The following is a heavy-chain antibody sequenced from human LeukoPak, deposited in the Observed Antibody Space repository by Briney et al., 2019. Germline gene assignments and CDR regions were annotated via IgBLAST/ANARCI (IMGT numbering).Heavy chain of an antibody. Sequence: PGRSLRLSCAASGFTFSSYGMHWVRQAPGKGLEWVAVIWYDGSNKYYADSVKGRFTISRDNSKNTLYLQMNSLRAEDTAVYYCASSGSYHDYWGQGTLVTVSS. CDR3: ASSGSYHDY. J-gene: IGHJ4*02. CDR1: GFTFSSYG. D-gene: IGHD1-26*01. V-gene: IGHV3-33*01. CDR2: IWYDGSNK.